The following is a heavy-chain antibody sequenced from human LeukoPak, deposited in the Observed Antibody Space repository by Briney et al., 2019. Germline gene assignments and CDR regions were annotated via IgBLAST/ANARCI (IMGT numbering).Heavy chain of an antibody. CDR2: INPSGGST. V-gene: IGHV1-46*01. Sequence: GASVTVSCKASGYTFAVYYMHWVRQAPGQGLEWMGIINPSGGSTSYAQKFQGRVTMTRDMSTSTVYMELSSLRSEDTAVYYCASKLYGDSYLMDVWGKGTTVTVSS. CDR1: GYTFAVYY. J-gene: IGHJ6*03. D-gene: IGHD4-17*01. CDR3: ASKLYGDSYLMDV.